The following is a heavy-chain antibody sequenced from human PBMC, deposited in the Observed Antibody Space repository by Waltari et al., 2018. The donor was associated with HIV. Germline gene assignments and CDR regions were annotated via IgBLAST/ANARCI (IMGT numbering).Heavy chain of an antibody. D-gene: IGHD2-2*01. J-gene: IGHJ5*02. CDR2: VNHSGTT. Sequence: QVQLQQWGAGLLKPSETLSLTCAVYGGSFSGYYWSWIRQPPGKGLEWIGEVNHSGTTNYYPSLKSRVTISVDTSKNQFSLKLSSVTAADTAVYYCARGGGRRRVPAANRWFDPWGQGTLVTVSS. CDR3: ARGGGRRRVPAANRWFDP. CDR1: GGSFSGYY. V-gene: IGHV4-34*01.